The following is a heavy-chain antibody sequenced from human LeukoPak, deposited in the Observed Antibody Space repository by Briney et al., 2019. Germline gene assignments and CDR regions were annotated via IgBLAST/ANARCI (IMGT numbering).Heavy chain of an antibody. CDR2: ISSSSSYI. Sequence: PGGSLRLSCVVSGFTFSTFTMNWVRQAPGKGLEWVSCISSSSSYIYYADSVKGRFTISRDNAKNSLYLQMNSLRAEDTAVYYCARLYGGNLPFDYWGQGTLVTVSS. V-gene: IGHV3-21*01. CDR3: ARLYGGNLPFDY. CDR1: GFTFSTFT. J-gene: IGHJ4*02. D-gene: IGHD4-23*01.